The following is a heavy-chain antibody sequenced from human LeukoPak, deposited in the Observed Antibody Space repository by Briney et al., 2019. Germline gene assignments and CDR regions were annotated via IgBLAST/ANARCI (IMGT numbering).Heavy chain of an antibody. CDR3: ARDLGEYSREYYFDY. V-gene: IGHV1-69*05. CDR1: GGTFSSYA. Sequence: ASVKVSCKASGGTFSSYAISWVRQAPGQGLEWMGRIIPIFGTANYAQKFQGRVTITTGESTSTAYMELSSLRSEDTAVYYCARDLGEYSREYYFDYWGQGTLVTVSS. D-gene: IGHD6-6*01. CDR2: IIPIFGTA. J-gene: IGHJ4*02.